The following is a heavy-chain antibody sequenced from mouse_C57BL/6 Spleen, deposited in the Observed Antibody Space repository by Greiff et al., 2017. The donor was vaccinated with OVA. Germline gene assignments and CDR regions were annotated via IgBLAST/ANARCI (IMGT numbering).Heavy chain of an antibody. CDR2: INPGSGGT. D-gene: IGHD1-1*01. Sequence: QVQLKESGAELVRPGTSVKVSCKASGYAFTNYLIEWVKQRPGQGLEWIGVINPGSGGTNYNEKFKGKATLTADKSSSTAYMQLSSLTSEDSAVYFCARNYGSRDYYAMDYWGQGTSVTVSS. CDR3: ARNYGSRDYYAMDY. CDR1: GYAFTNYL. V-gene: IGHV1-54*01. J-gene: IGHJ4*01.